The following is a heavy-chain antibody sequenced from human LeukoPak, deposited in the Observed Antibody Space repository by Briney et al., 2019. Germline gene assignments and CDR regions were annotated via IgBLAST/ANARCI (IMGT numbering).Heavy chain of an antibody. CDR2: ISYDGSNK. Sequence: GGSLRLSCAASGFTFSSYGMHWVRQAPGKGLEWVAVISYDGSNKYYADSVKGRFTISRDNSKNTLYLQLNSLRAEDTAVYYCARAFYSGTYYGTLGSWGQGTLVTVSS. V-gene: IGHV3-30*03. J-gene: IGHJ5*01. CDR1: GFTFSSYG. CDR3: ARAFYSGTYYGTLGS. D-gene: IGHD1-26*01.